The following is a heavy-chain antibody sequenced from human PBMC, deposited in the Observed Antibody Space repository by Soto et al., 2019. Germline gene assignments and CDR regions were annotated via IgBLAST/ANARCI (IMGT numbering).Heavy chain of an antibody. J-gene: IGHJ5*02. D-gene: IGHD2-2*01. Sequence: EVQLLESGGGLVQPGGSLRLSCAASGFTFSSYAMSWVRQAPGKGLEWVSAISGSGGSTYYADSVKGRCTISRDNSKNTLYLQMNSLRAEDTAVYYCAKEHCSSTSCYGCLGWFDPWGQGTLVTVSS. CDR2: ISGSGGST. CDR1: GFTFSSYA. CDR3: AKEHCSSTSCYGCLGWFDP. V-gene: IGHV3-23*01.